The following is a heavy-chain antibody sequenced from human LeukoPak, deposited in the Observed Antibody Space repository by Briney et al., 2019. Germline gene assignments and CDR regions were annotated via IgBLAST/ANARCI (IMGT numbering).Heavy chain of an antibody. CDR1: GFTVSSNY. D-gene: IGHD6-19*01. Sequence: GGSLRLSCAASGFTVSSNYMSWVRQAPGKGLEWVSVIYSGGSTYYADSVKGRFTISRDNSKNTLHLQMNSLRAEDTAVYYCARFWNQIAVAAPRGGYFDYWGQGTLVTVSS. V-gene: IGHV3-66*01. J-gene: IGHJ4*02. CDR3: ARFWNQIAVAAPRGGYFDY. CDR2: IYSGGST.